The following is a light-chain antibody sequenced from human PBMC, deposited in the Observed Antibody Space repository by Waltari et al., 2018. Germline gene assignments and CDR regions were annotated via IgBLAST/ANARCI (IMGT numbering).Light chain of an antibody. Sequence: DIVMTQSPDSLALSLGERAPIHCKSSQSLLYTSNNKNYLAWYQQKPGQPPQLLIYWASTRESGVPDRFSGSGSGTDFTLTISSLQAEDVAVYYCQQYYSSPTWTFGQGTKVEIK. V-gene: IGKV4-1*01. CDR1: QSLLYTSNNKNY. CDR3: QQYYSSPTWT. J-gene: IGKJ1*01. CDR2: WAS.